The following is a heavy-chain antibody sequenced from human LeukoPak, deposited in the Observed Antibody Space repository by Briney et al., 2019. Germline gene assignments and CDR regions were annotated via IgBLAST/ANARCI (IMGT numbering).Heavy chain of an antibody. CDR2: ISSNGGST. CDR3: ARGGGATDY. D-gene: IGHD1-26*01. J-gene: IGHJ4*02. Sequence: GGSLRLSCAASGFTFSSYAMHWVRQAPGKGLEYVSAISSNGGSTYYANSVKGRFTISRDNSKNTLYLQMGSLRAEDMAVYYCARGGGATDYWGQGTLVTVSS. V-gene: IGHV3-64*01. CDR1: GFTFSSYA.